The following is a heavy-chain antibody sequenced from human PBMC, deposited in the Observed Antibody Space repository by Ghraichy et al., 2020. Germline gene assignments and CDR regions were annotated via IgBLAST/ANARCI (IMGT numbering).Heavy chain of an antibody. CDR2: ITGNGDRT. J-gene: IGHJ4*02. Sequence: VGSLRLSCAASGFTFHDYAMHWVRQAPGKGLEWVSFITGNGDRTYYADSVKGRFTISRDNSKNSLSLQMNSLRTEDTAFYYCAKDLDTSGWTDWGQGTLVTVSS. V-gene: IGHV3-43*02. CDR3: AKDLDTSGWTD. CDR1: GFTFHDYA. D-gene: IGHD6-19*01.